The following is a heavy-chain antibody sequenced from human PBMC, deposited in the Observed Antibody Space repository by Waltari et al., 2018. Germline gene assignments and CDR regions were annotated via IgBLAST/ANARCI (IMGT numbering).Heavy chain of an antibody. J-gene: IGHJ6*02. CDR3: AKALGVRGVLVKTHYYDMDV. V-gene: IGHV4-59*01. Sequence: QVQLQESGPGLVKPSETLSLTCTVSVGSLNNYYWNWIRQPPWKGLEWFGFIYSSGTTNYTPSLKSRVTISIDTSKNQCSLSLSSVTAADTAMYFCAKALGVRGVLVKTHYYDMDVWGQGTAVTVAS. CDR2: IYSSGTT. D-gene: IGHD3-10*01. CDR1: VGSLNNYY.